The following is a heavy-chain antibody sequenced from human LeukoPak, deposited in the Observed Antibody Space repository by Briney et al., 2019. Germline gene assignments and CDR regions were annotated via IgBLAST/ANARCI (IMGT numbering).Heavy chain of an antibody. Sequence: SETLSLTCAVYGGSFSGYYWSWIRQPPGKGLEWIGEISHSGSTNYNPSLKSRVTISVDTSKNQFSLKLSSVTAADTAVYYCARGRRGITIFGVAHRYYFDYWGQGTLVTVSS. CDR1: GGSFSGYY. CDR3: ARGRRGITIFGVAHRYYFDY. J-gene: IGHJ4*02. V-gene: IGHV4-34*01. D-gene: IGHD3-3*01. CDR2: ISHSGST.